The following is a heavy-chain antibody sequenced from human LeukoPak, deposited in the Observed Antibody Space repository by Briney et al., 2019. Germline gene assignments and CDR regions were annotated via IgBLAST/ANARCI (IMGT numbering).Heavy chain of an antibody. CDR1: GFTLSGYW. CDR2: IKEDGSET. V-gene: IGHV3-7*01. Sequence: GGSLRLSCAASGFTLSGYWMSWVRQAPGKGLEWVANIKEDGSETYYVDSVKGRFTISRDNAKNSLYLHMNSLTAEDTAMYYCARDWVAGVPFDAFDIWGQGAMVSVSS. CDR3: ARDWVAGVPFDAFDI. J-gene: IGHJ3*02. D-gene: IGHD3-10*01.